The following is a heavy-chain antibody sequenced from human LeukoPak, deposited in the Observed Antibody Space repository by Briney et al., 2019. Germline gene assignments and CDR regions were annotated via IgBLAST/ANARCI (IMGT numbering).Heavy chain of an antibody. Sequence: SETLSLTCTVSGGSFSSSSYYWGWLRQPPGLGLEWFGSIYYSGSSYYNPSLKSRVNISVDTSKNQFSLKLSSVTAADTAVYYCARESREKGGGNAFDIWGRGTMVTVSS. CDR1: GGSFSSSSYY. J-gene: IGHJ3*02. CDR2: IYYSGSS. CDR3: ARESREKGGGNAFDI. V-gene: IGHV4-39*07.